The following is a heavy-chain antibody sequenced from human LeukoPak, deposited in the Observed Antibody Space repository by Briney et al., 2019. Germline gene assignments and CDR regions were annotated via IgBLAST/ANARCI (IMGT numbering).Heavy chain of an antibody. CDR3: ARDSGERGSGSYLIAY. J-gene: IGHJ4*02. CDR1: GYTFTGYY. D-gene: IGHD3-10*01. V-gene: IGHV1-2*02. Sequence: GASVKVSCKASGYTFTGYYIHWVRQAPGQGLEWMGWIHPNSGGTKYAQNFQGRVTLTWDTSMSTVYMELSRLRSDDTAVYYCARDSGERGSGSYLIAYWGQGTLVTVSS. CDR2: IHPNSGGT.